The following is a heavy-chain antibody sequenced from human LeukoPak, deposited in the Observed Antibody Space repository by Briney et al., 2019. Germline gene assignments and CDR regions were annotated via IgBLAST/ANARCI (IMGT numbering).Heavy chain of an antibody. CDR2: IIPIFGTA. CDR1: GYTFTSYG. D-gene: IGHD3-3*01. CDR3: ADGVVIKGTYGMDV. V-gene: IGHV1-69*13. J-gene: IGHJ6*02. Sequence: SVKVSCKASGYTFTSYGISWVRQAPGQGLEWMGGIIPIFGTANYTQKFQGRVTITADESTSTAYMELSSLRSEDTAVYYCADGVVIKGTYGMDVWGQGTTVTVSS.